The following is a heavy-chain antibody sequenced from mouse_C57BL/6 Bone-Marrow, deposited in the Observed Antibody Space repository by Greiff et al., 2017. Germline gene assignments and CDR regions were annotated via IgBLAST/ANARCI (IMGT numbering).Heavy chain of an antibody. V-gene: IGHV1-69*01. D-gene: IGHD2-1*01. CDR2: IDPSDSYT. J-gene: IGHJ3*01. Sequence: QVQLQQPGAELVMPGASVKLSCKASGYTFTSYWMHWVKQRPAQGLEWIGEIDPSDSYTNYNQKFKGKSTLTVDKSSRTAYMQLSSLTSEDSAVYYCARGGNSMVTTKGFAYWGQGTLVTVSA. CDR3: ARGGNSMVTTKGFAY. CDR1: GYTFTSYW.